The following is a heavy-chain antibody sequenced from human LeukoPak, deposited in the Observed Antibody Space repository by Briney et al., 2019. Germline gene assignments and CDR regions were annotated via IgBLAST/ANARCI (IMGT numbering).Heavy chain of an antibody. J-gene: IGHJ4*02. CDR3: AKDTFGYCSGGSCLTPYFDY. Sequence: GGSLRLSCAASGFTFSSYAMSWVRQAPGKGLEWVSAISGSGGSTYYADSVKGRFTISRDNSKNPLYLQMNSLRAEDTAVYYCAKDTFGYCSGGSCLTPYFDYWGQGTLVTVSS. CDR2: ISGSGGST. D-gene: IGHD2-15*01. V-gene: IGHV3-23*01. CDR1: GFTFSSYA.